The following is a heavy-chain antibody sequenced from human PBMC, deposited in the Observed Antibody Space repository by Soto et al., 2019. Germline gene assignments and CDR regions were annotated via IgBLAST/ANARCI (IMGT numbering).Heavy chain of an antibody. D-gene: IGHD5-12*01. V-gene: IGHV3-30-3*01. CDR1: GFTFSSYA. J-gene: IGHJ4*02. CDR3: AREWSVANPGY. CDR2: ISKDGDKK. Sequence: GGSLRLSCAASGFTFSSYAMHWFRQAPGKGLEWVAVISKDGDKKYYADSVKGRFTISRDNSKNTLYLQMNSLRPEDTAVHYCAREWSVANPGYWGQGTQVTVSS.